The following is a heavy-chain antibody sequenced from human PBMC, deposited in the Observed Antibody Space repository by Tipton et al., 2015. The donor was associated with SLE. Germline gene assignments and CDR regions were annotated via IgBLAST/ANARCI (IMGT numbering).Heavy chain of an antibody. CDR1: GYSISDGYF. Sequence: GLVKPSETLSLICDVSGYSISDGYFWGWIRQPPGEGLEWIGRIYTSGSTNYNPSLKSRVTISVDTSKNQFSLKLSSVTAADTAVYYCTRGGFDWGFPYFDYWGQGALVTVSS. CDR2: IYTSGST. J-gene: IGHJ4*02. D-gene: IGHD3-9*01. V-gene: IGHV4-38-2*01. CDR3: TRGGFDWGFPYFDY.